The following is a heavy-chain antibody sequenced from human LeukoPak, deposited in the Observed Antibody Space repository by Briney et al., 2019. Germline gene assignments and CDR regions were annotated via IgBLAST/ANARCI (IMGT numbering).Heavy chain of an antibody. CDR2: IYHSGST. V-gene: IGHV4-38-2*01. D-gene: IGHD2-2*01. CDR3: TRHLGYCSSTSCYNPKFDY. J-gene: IGHJ4*02. CDR1: GYSISSGYY. Sequence: SETLSLTCAVSGYSISSGYYWGWIRQPPGKGLERIGSIYHSGSTYYNPSLKSRVTISVDTSKNQFSLKLSSVTAADTAVYYCTRHLGYCSSTSCYNPKFDYWGQGTLVTVSS.